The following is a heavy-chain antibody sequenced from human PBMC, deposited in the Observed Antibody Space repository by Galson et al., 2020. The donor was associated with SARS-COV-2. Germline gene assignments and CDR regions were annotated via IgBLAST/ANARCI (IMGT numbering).Heavy chain of an antibody. CDR3: AKDWVSAAGDESYFQH. Sequence: GGSLRLSCAASGFTFDDYAMHWVRQAPGKGLEWVSGISWNSGSIGYADSVKGRFTISRDNAKNSLYLQMNSLRAEDTALYYCAKDWVSAAGDESYFQHWGQGTLVTVSS. CDR2: ISWNSGSI. V-gene: IGHV3-9*01. CDR1: GFTFDDYA. J-gene: IGHJ1*01. D-gene: IGHD6-13*01.